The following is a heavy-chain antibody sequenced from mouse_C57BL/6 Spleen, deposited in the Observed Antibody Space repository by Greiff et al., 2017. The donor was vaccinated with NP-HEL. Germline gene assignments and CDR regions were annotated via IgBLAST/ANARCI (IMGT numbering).Heavy chain of an antibody. D-gene: IGHD2-3*01. CDR1: GYTFTSYG. V-gene: IGHV1-81*01. Sequence: QVQLKESGAELARPGASVKLSCKASGYTFTSYGISWVKQRTGQGLEWIGEIYPRSGNTYYNEKFKGKATLTADKSSSTAYMELRSLTSEDSAVYFCARSDGYYFDYWGQGTTLTVSS. CDR2: IYPRSGNT. J-gene: IGHJ2*01. CDR3: ARSDGYYFDY.